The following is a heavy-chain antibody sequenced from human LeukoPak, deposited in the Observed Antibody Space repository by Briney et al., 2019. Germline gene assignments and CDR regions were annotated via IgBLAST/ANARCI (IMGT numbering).Heavy chain of an antibody. CDR1: GFTVSNNY. CDR3: ARQFGKRNWFDP. D-gene: IGHD3-10*01. V-gene: IGHV3-66*02. CDR2: IYSVGST. J-gene: IGHJ5*02. Sequence: GGSLRLSCAASGFTVSNNYMSWVRQAPGKGLEWVSVIYSVGSTNYADSVKGRFTLSRDNSKNTLYLQMDSLRAEDTAVYYCARQFGKRNWFDPWGQGTLVTVSS.